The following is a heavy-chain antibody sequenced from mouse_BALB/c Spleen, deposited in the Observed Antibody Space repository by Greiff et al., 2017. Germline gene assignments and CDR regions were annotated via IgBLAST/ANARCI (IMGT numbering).Heavy chain of an antibody. CDR2: INPSNGRT. CDR1: GYTFTSYW. Sequence: QVQLQQPGAELVKPGASVKLSCKASGYTFTSYWMHWVKQRPGQGLEWIGEINPSNGRTNYNEKFKSKATLTVDKSSSTAYMQLSSLTSEDSAVYYCARRGYGLYDFDDWGQGTTLTVSS. V-gene: IGHV1S81*02. D-gene: IGHD1-2*01. CDR3: ARRGYGLYDFDD. J-gene: IGHJ2*01.